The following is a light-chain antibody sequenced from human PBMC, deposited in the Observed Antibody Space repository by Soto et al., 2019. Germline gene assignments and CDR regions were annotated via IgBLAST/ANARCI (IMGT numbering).Light chain of an antibody. CDR3: QQYNSYWLT. V-gene: IGKV1-5*03. CDR2: KAS. J-gene: IGKJ4*01. CDR1: QSISSW. Sequence: DIQMTQSPSTLSASVGDRVTITCRASQSISSWLAWYQQKPGKAPKLLIYKASSLESGVPSRFSGSGSGTEFTLTISSLQPDDFATYFCQQYNSYWLTFGGGTKVEIK.